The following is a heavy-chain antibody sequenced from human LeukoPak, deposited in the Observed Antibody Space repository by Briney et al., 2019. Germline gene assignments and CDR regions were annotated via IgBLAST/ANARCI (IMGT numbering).Heavy chain of an antibody. CDR3: ARLLGTYYFDY. V-gene: IGHV4-38-2*02. CDR1: GYSISSGYY. Sequence: SETLSLTCTVSGYSISSGYYWGWIRQPPGKGLEWIGSIYHSGSTYYNPSLKSRVTISVDTSKNQFSLKLSSVTAADTAVYYCARLLGTYYFDYWGQGTLVTVSS. D-gene: IGHD7-27*01. J-gene: IGHJ4*02. CDR2: IYHSGST.